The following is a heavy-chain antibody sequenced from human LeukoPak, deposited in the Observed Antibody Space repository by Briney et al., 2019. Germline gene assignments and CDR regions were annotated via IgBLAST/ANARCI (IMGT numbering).Heavy chain of an antibody. V-gene: IGHV4-59*01. Sequence: SETPSLTCTVSGDSISSYYWSWIRQPPGKGLEWIGYIYYSGSTIYNPSLNSRVTISVDTSKNQFSLKLSSVTPADTAVYYCARDLCSGGSCYPGWLDPWGQGTLVTVSS. D-gene: IGHD2-15*01. J-gene: IGHJ5*02. CDR2: IYYSGST. CDR1: GDSISSYY. CDR3: ARDLCSGGSCYPGWLDP.